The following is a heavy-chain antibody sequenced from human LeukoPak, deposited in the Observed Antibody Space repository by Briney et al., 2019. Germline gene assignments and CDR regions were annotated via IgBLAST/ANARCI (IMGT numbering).Heavy chain of an antibody. J-gene: IGHJ4*02. V-gene: IGHV1-24*01. CDR3: ARARSGYPPSL. CDR1: GYTLSELS. CDR2: FDPEDDKT. Sequence: ASVKVSCKVSGYTLSELSMHWVRQAPGKGLEWMGGFDPEDDKTIYAQKFQGRVTMTEDTSTDTAYLEVSSLRSEDTAVYYCARARSGYPPSLWGQGTLVTVSS. D-gene: IGHD3-3*01.